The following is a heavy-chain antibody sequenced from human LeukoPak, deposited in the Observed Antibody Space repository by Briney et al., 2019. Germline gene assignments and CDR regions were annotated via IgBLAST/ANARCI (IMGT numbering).Heavy chain of an antibody. Sequence: PSETLSLTCTVSGYSISSGYYWGWIRQPPGKGLEWIGSIYHSGSTYYNPSLKSRVTISVDTSKNQFSLKLSSVTAADTAVYYCARASSDYYYYYMDVWGKGTTVTISS. CDR1: GYSISSGYY. J-gene: IGHJ6*03. V-gene: IGHV4-38-2*02. CDR3: ARASSDYYYYYMDV. CDR2: IYHSGST.